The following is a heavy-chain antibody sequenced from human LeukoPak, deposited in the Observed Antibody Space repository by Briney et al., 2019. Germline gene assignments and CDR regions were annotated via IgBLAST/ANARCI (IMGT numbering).Heavy chain of an antibody. CDR3: ARVQWELRGVGSYFEY. V-gene: IGHV3-7*01. CDR2: IKQDGSEK. J-gene: IGHJ4*02. Sequence: PGGSLRLSCVVSGFTFSSYWMSWVRQARGKGLEWVANIKQDGSEKYYVDAVKGRFTMSRDNAKNSLYLQMNSLRAEDTAVYYCARVQWELRGVGSYFEYWGQGALVTVSS. D-gene: IGHD1-26*01. CDR1: GFTFSSYW.